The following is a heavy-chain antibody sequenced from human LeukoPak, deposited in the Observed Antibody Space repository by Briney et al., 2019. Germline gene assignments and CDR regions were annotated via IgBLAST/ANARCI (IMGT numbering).Heavy chain of an antibody. CDR2: IIPIFGTA. CDR3: AREEDIVVVPAAIHYYYGMDV. J-gene: IGHJ6*02. D-gene: IGHD2-2*02. V-gene: IGHV1-69*01. Sequence: SVKVSCKASGGTFSSYAISWVRQAPGQGLEWMGGIIPIFGTANYAQKFQGRVTITADESTSTAYMELSSLRSEDTAVYYCAREEDIVVVPAAIHYYYGMDVWGQGTTVTVSS. CDR1: GGTFSSYA.